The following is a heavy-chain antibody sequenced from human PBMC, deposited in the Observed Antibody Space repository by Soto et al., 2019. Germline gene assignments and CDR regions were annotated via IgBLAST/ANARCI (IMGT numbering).Heavy chain of an antibody. CDR1: GDTFTSYY. Sequence: ASVNVSCKAPGDTFTSYYLNWVRQAPGQGLEWMGVINPHGGSTKYAQKFQGRITMTRDTSRSTVYMELSSLRSDDTAIYYCARSSGGNFGIIIEGSNWFDPWGQGTLVTVSS. CDR3: ARSSGGNFGIIIEGSNWFDP. D-gene: IGHD3-3*01. J-gene: IGHJ5*02. V-gene: IGHV1-46*01. CDR2: INPHGGST.